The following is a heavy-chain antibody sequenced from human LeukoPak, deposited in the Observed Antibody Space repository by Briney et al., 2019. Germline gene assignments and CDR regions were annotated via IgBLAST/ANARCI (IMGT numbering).Heavy chain of an antibody. CDR1: GGSISGYY. V-gene: IGHV4-4*07. J-gene: IGHJ4*02. D-gene: IGHD4-17*01. CDR3: TRERVALYGDYYFVY. CDR2: IYTSGST. Sequence: SETLSLTCTVSGGSISGYYWSWIRQPAGKGLEWIGRIYTSGSTNYNPSLKSRVTMSVDTSKNQFSLKLSSVTAANTAVYYSTRERVALYGDYYFVYWGQGTLVTVSS.